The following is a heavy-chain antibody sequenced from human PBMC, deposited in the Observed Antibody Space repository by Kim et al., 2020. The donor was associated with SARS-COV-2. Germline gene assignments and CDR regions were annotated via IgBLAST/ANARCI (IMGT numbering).Heavy chain of an antibody. CDR3: ARGSGKIVVVITSFDY. CDR2: IYPGDSDT. CDR1: GYSFTSYW. D-gene: IGHD3-22*01. J-gene: IGHJ4*02. Sequence: GESLQISCKGSGYSFTSYWIGWVRQMPGKGLEWMGIIYPGDSDTRYSPSFQGQVTISADKSISTAYLQWSSLKASDTAMYYCARGSGKIVVVITSFDYWGQGTLVTVSS. V-gene: IGHV5-51*01.